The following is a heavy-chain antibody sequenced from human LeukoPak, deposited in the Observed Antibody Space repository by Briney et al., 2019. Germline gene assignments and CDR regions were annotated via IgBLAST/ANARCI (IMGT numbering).Heavy chain of an antibody. Sequence: GGSLRLSCIGSGFTSSSYSMNWVREVPGKGLQWVSYVSTSGTTKYDADSLRGRFTISRDNSKSTLYLQMNGLRAEDTAIFYCAKSLFTSATGTGRAFHIWGQGTRVTVSS. D-gene: IGHD1-1*01. CDR2: VSTSGTTK. V-gene: IGHV3-23*01. J-gene: IGHJ3*02. CDR3: AKSLFTSATGTGRAFHI. CDR1: GFTSSSYS.